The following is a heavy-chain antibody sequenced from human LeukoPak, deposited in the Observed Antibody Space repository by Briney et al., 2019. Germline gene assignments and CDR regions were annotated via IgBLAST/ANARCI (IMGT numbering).Heavy chain of an antibody. CDR2: IIPIFGTA. V-gene: IGHV1-69*13. J-gene: IGHJ4*02. CDR3: ASRDYDFWSDYCPFDY. D-gene: IGHD3-3*01. CDR1: GGTFSSYA. Sequence: SVKVSCKASGGTFSSYAISWVRQAPGQGLEWMGGIIPIFGTANYAQKFQGRVTITADESTSTAYMELSSLRSEDTAVYYCASRDYDFWSDYCPFDYWGQGTLVTVSS.